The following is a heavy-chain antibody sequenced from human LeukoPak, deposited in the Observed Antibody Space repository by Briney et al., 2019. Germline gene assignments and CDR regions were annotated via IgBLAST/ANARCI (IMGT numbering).Heavy chain of an antibody. CDR3: AKGAVAGTDGAFDI. V-gene: IGHV3-9*03. D-gene: IGHD6-19*01. CDR2: ISWNSGSI. CDR1: GFTFDDYA. Sequence: GGSLRLSCAASGFTFDDYAMHWVRQAPGKGLEWVSGISWNSGSIGYADSVKGRFTISRDNAKNSLYLQMNSLRAEDMALYYCAKGAVAGTDGAFDIWGQGTMVTVSS. J-gene: IGHJ3*02.